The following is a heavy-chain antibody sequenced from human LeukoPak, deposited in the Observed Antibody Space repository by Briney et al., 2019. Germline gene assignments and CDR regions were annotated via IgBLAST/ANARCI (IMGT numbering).Heavy chain of an antibody. V-gene: IGHV3-21*01. CDR3: IRGTVGAPGNDY. Sequence: GGSLRLSCAASGFTFSNFAMTWVRQAPGKGLEWVSSIVGSSSTYYADSLKGRFTISRDNAKNTLYLQMSSLRAEDTAVYYCIRGTVGAPGNDYWGQGTLVTVSS. CDR1: GFTFSNFA. CDR2: IVGSSST. J-gene: IGHJ4*02. D-gene: IGHD1-26*01.